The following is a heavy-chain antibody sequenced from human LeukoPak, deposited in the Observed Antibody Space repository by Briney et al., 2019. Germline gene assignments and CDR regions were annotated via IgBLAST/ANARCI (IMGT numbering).Heavy chain of an antibody. D-gene: IGHD5-18*01. J-gene: IGHJ6*03. CDR1: GGSISSGTYY. Sequence: PSETLSLTCTVSGGSISSGTYYWSWLRQPAGKGLEWIVRIYTSGSTNYNPSLKSQVTISVDTSKNQFSLKLSSVTAADTAVYYCARDNRGYSYGSSVYYYYMDVWGKGTTVTVSS. CDR3: ARDNRGYSYGSSVYYYYMDV. CDR2: IYTSGST. V-gene: IGHV4-61*02.